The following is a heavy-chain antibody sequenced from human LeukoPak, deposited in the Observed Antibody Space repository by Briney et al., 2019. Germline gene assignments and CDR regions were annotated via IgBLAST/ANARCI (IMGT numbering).Heavy chain of an antibody. V-gene: IGHV1-24*01. CDR3: AREPPGAAAGNNWFDP. CDR2: FDPEDGET. CDR1: GYTLTELS. D-gene: IGHD6-13*01. Sequence: GASVKVSCKVSGYTLTELSMHWVRQAPGKGLEWMGGFDPEDGETIYAQKFQGRVTMTEDTSTDTAYMELSSLRSEDTAVYYCAREPPGAAAGNNWFDPWGQGTLVTVSS. J-gene: IGHJ5*02.